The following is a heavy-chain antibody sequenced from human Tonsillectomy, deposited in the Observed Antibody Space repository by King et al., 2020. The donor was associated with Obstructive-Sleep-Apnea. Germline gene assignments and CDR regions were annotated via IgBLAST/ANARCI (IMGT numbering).Heavy chain of an antibody. Sequence: VQLVESGGGVVQPGGSLRLSCAASGFTFRSYCMHWVRQAPGQGLEWGAVIRFDGSDKYYADSVKGRFTLSRDNSKKPLYPQMAGLRAEETAVYYCAKDHPYYGSGSYPLAIDYWGQGALVTVSS. CDR1: GFTFRSYC. CDR3: AKDHPYYGSGSYPLAIDY. CDR2: IRFDGSDK. V-gene: IGHV3-30*02. D-gene: IGHD3-10*01. J-gene: IGHJ4*02.